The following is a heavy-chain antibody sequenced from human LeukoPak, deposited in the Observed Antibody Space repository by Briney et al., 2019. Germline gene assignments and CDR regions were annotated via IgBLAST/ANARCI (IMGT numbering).Heavy chain of an antibody. J-gene: IGHJ4*02. D-gene: IGHD3-16*01. CDR2: IKEDGSQK. Sequence: GGSLRLSCAASGFTFSTYWINWVRQAPGKGLEWVANIKEDGSQKYYVESVKGRFTVSRDNAKNSVYLQGSSLRDADTGVYYCARGLNTSPGIDYWGEGTLVTVSS. V-gene: IGHV3-7*04. CDR3: ARGLNTSPGIDY. CDR1: GFTFSTYW.